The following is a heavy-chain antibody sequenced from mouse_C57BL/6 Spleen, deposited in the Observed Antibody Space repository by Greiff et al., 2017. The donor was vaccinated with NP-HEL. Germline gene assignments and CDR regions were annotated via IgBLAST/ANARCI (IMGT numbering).Heavy chain of an antibody. Sequence: EVQLQQSVAELVRPGASVKLSCTASGFNIKNTYMHWVKQRPEQGLEWIGRIDPANGNTKYAPKFQGKATITADPSSNTAYLQLSSLTSEDTAIYYRANPNPYYYGSSPFAYWGQGTLVTVSA. V-gene: IGHV14-3*01. D-gene: IGHD1-1*01. CDR3: ANPNPYYYGSSPFAY. CDR2: IDPANGNT. J-gene: IGHJ3*01. CDR1: GFNIKNTY.